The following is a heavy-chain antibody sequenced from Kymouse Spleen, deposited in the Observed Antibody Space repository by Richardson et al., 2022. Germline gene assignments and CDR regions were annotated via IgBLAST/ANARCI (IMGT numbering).Heavy chain of an antibody. V-gene: IGHV3-30*18. D-gene: IGHD6-13*01. Sequence: QVQLVESGGGVVQPGRSLRLSCAASGFTFSSYGMHWVRQAPGKGLEWVAVISYDGSNKYYADSVKGRFTISRDNSKNTLYLQMNSLRAEDTAVYYCAKERGSSSWSWYFDLWGRGTLVTVSS. CDR1: GFTFSSYG. CDR3: AKERGSSSWSWYFDL. CDR2: ISYDGSNK. J-gene: IGHJ2*01.